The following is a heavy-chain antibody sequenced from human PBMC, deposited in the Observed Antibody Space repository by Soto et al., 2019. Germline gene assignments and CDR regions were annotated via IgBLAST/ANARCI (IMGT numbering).Heavy chain of an antibody. V-gene: IGHV1-46*01. Sequence: QVDLVQSGAEVKKPGASVTISCKASGSAITRYYIHWVRQAPGRGLEWMGIINPGGGSASYAQKFQDRVTIDKDTSTGTVYMALRSLRTEDTAVYYCASDTSGWSLNGLDVWGQGTTVNVSS. J-gene: IGHJ6*02. CDR1: GSAITRYY. CDR3: ASDTSGWSLNGLDV. CDR2: INPGGGSA. D-gene: IGHD6-19*01.